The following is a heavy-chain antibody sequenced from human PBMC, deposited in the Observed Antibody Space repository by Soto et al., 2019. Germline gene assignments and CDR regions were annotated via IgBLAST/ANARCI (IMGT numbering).Heavy chain of an antibody. CDR2: TIPIFGTA. D-gene: IGHD2-15*01. Sequence: QVQLVQSGAEVKKPGSSVKVSCKASGGTFSSYAISWVRQAPGQGLEWMGGTIPIFGTANYAQKFQGRVTITADESTSTAYMELSSLRSEDTAVYYCARATEAAVGRYYYYGMDVWGQGTTVTVSS. CDR1: GGTFSSYA. J-gene: IGHJ6*02. CDR3: ARATEAAVGRYYYYGMDV. V-gene: IGHV1-69*01.